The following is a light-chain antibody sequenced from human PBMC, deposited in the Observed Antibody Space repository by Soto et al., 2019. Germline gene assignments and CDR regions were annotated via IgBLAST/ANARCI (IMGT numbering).Light chain of an antibody. CDR3: QKYNSAHLT. J-gene: IGKJ4*01. Sequence: DIQMTQSPSALSASVGDRFTINCRASLPISNYLAWYQQKPGKVRNLLIYAASTFQAGVPSRFSGSGSRTDFTLTISSLQPEDGAAYYCQKYNSAHLTFGGGTNVDIK. CDR1: LPISNY. CDR2: AAS. V-gene: IGKV1-27*01.